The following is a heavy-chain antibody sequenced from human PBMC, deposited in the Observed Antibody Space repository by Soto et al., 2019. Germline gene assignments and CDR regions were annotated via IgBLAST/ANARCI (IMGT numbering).Heavy chain of an antibody. D-gene: IGHD6-6*01. CDR1: VWSFTIYC. J-gene: IGHJ6*02. CDR3: ARLGIEYRSSSESRYYYYGMDV. Sequence: GEALQISGKGSVWSFTIYCMGCVRQMPGKGLEWMGIIYPGDSDTRYSPSFQGQVTISADKSISTAYLQWSSLKASDTAMYYCARLGIEYRSSSESRYYYYGMDVWGQGTTVTVSS. V-gene: IGHV5-51*01. CDR2: IYPGDSDT.